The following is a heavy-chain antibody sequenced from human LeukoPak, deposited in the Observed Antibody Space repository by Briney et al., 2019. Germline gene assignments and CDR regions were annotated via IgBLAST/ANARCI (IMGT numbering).Heavy chain of an antibody. CDR2: INPSGGST. J-gene: IGHJ4*02. V-gene: IGHV1-46*01. CDR3: ARDPYCSGGSCYSLDY. D-gene: IGHD2-15*01. CDR1: GYTFTSYA. Sequence: ASVKVSCKASGYTFTSYAMNWVRQAPGQGLEWMGIINPSGGSTSYAQKFQGRVTMTRDTSTSTVYMELSSLRSEDTAVYYCARDPYCSGGSCYSLDYWGQGTLVTVSS.